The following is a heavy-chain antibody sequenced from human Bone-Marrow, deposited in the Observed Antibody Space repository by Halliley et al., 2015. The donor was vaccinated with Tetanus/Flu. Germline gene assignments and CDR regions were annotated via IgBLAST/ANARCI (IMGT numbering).Heavy chain of an antibody. D-gene: IGHD3-22*01. CDR2: IGGSFGST. V-gene: IGHV3-23*01. Sequence: LGWVSAIGGSFGSTYYADSVMGRFTISRDNSKNTLYLQMNSLRAGDPAVYYCATKGAYDIRGYWGQGTLVAVSS. J-gene: IGHJ4*02. CDR3: ATKGAYDIRGY.